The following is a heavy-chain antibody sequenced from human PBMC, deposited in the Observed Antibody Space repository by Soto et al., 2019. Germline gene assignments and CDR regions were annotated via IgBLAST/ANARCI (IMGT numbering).Heavy chain of an antibody. D-gene: IGHD3-3*01. CDR3: TRDAYYDFWSGYSAYYYYYMDV. V-gene: IGHV3-74*01. CDR1: GFTFSSYW. CDR2: INGDGSST. J-gene: IGHJ6*03. Sequence: EVQLVESGGGLVQPGGSLRLSCAASGFTFSSYWMHWVRQAPGKGLVWVSRINGDGSSTTHADSVRGRFTISIDNPKNTLYLQMNSLRAEDTAVYYCTRDAYYDFWSGYSAYYYYYMDVWGKGTTVTVSS.